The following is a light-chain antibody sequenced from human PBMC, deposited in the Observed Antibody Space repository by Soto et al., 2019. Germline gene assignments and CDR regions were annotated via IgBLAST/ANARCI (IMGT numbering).Light chain of an antibody. CDR3: QQYSNWPPAIT. J-gene: IGKJ5*01. CDR2: GSS. V-gene: IGKV3-15*01. Sequence: EIVLTQSQATLSLSPGERATLSCRSSQSVSSYLAWYQQKPGQAPRLLIYGSSTRATGVPDRFSGSGSGTEFTLIISSLQSEDVALYYCQQYSNWPPAITFGQGTRLEN. CDR1: QSVSSY.